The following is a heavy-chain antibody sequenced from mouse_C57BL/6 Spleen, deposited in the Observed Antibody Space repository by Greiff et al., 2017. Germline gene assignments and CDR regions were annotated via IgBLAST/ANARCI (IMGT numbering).Heavy chain of an antibody. CDR1: GYAFSSSW. V-gene: IGHV1-82*01. CDR3: APILRSYYAMDY. CDR2: IYPGDGDT. Sequence: VQLQQSGPELVKPGASVKISCKASGYAFSSSWMNWVKQRPGKGLEWIGRIYPGDGDTNYNGKFKGKATLTADKSSSTAYMQLSSLTSEDSAVYFCAPILRSYYAMDYWGQGTSVTVSS. J-gene: IGHJ4*01. D-gene: IGHD1-1*01.